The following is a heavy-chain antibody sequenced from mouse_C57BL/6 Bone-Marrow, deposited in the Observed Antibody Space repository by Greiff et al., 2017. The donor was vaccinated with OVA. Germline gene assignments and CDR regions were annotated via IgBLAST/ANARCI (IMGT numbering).Heavy chain of an antibody. CDR1: GFTFSDYG. V-gene: IGHV5-15*04. J-gene: IGHJ4*01. Sequence: EVKVEESGGGLVQPGGSLKLSCAASGFTFSDYGMAWVRQAPRKGPEWVAFISNLAYSIYYADTVTGRFTISRENAKNTLYLEMSSLRSEDTAMYYCAREGNYTSGAMDYWGQGTSVTVSS. CDR3: AREGNYTSGAMDY. D-gene: IGHD2-12*01. CDR2: ISNLAYSI.